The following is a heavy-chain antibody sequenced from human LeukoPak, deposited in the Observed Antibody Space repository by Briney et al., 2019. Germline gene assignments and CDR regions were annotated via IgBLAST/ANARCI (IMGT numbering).Heavy chain of an antibody. Sequence: GGSLRLSCAASGFTFSSYGMHWVRQAPGKGLEWVAVIWYDGSNKYYADSVKGRFTISRDNSENTLYLQMNSLRAEDTAVYYCARDPIAVAGPIDYWGQGTLVTVSS. CDR2: IWYDGSNK. D-gene: IGHD6-19*01. CDR1: GFTFSSYG. J-gene: IGHJ4*02. V-gene: IGHV3-33*01. CDR3: ARDPIAVAGPIDY.